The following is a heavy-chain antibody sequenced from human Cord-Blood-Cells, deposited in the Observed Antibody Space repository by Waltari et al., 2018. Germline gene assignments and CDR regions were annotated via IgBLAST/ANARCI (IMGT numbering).Heavy chain of an antibody. CDR3: ARGSHPPYAFDI. Sequence: QVQLVQSGAEVKKPGSSVKASCKASGGPFSSYAISWLRQAPGQGLEWMGGIIPIFGTANYAQKFQGRVTITADESTSTAYMELSSLRSEDTAVYYCARGSHPPYAFDIWGQGTMVTVSS. CDR2: IIPIFGTA. J-gene: IGHJ3*02. V-gene: IGHV1-69*12. CDR1: GGPFSSYA.